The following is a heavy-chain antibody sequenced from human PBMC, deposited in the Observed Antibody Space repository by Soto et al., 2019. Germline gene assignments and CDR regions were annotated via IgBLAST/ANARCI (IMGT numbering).Heavy chain of an antibody. CDR2: TYYRSKWFH. J-gene: IGHJ3*01. CDR3: ARGDARDV. CDR1: GDSVSSDITS. D-gene: IGHD3-16*01. V-gene: IGHV6-1*01. Sequence: QGQLQQSGPGLVKPSQTLSLTCAISGDSVSSDITSWNWIRQSPSRGLEWLGRTYYRSKWFHDYAASVKSRITINPDPAKKQFCLELNSMTPEDTAVYYCARGDARDVLGQGTVVTVSS.